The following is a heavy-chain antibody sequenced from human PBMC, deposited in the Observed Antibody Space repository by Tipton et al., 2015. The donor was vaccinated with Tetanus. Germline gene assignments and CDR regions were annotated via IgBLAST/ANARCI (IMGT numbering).Heavy chain of an antibody. CDR2: VSDSGST. CDR1: GGSISGSSYY. CDR3: ARATPSGSYFVRYYSMDV. V-gene: IGHV4-30-4*08. J-gene: IGHJ6*02. D-gene: IGHD3-22*01. Sequence: TLSLTCSVSGGSISGSSYYWSWIRQPPGKGLEWIGYVSDSGSTYSNPSLRSRIIISVDTSKNQFSLILSSVTAADTAVYYCARATPSGSYFVRYYSMDVWGQGTTVVVSS.